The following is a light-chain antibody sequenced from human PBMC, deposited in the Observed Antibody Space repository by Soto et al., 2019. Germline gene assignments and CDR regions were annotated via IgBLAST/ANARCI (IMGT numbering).Light chain of an antibody. CDR1: SSDVGDYNY. CDR3: SSYTSSSTLG. Sequence: QSVLTQPASVSGSPGQSITISCTGTSSDVGDYNYVSWYQQHPGKAPKLMIYDVSYRPSGVSNRFSGSKSGNTASLTISGLQAEDEADYYCSSYTSSSTLGFGGGTKVTVL. V-gene: IGLV2-14*01. CDR2: DVS. J-gene: IGLJ3*02.